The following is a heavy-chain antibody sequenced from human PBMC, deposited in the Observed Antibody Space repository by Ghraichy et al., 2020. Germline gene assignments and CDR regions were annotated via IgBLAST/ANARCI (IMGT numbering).Heavy chain of an antibody. CDR1: GGSISSYY. Sequence: SETLSLTCTVSGGSISSYYWSWIRQPPGKGLEWIGYIYYSGSTNYNPSLKSRVTISVDTSKNQFSLKLSSVTAADTAVYYCARHASYGDYFTTWYFDLWGRGTLVTVSS. V-gene: IGHV4-59*08. CDR2: IYYSGST. J-gene: IGHJ2*01. CDR3: ARHASYGDYFTTWYFDL. D-gene: IGHD4-17*01.